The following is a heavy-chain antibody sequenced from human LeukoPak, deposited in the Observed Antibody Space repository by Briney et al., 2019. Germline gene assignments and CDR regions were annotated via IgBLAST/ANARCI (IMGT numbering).Heavy chain of an antibody. CDR3: AKSRGYSNTSPFDY. Sequence: KPSETLSLTCTVSGGSISPYYWSWIRQPPGKGLEWIGCFYYSGSTNYNPSLKSRVTILVDTSKNHFSLELNSVTAADTAVYYCAKSRGYSNTSPFDYWGQGTLVAVSS. D-gene: IGHD6-6*01. J-gene: IGHJ4*02. CDR1: GGSISPYY. V-gene: IGHV4-59*08. CDR2: FYYSGST.